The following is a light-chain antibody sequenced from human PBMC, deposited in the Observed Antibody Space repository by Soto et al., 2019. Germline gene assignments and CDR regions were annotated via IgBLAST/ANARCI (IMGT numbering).Light chain of an antibody. J-gene: IGKJ3*01. V-gene: IGKV3-11*01. Sequence: DIVLTQSPGTLSLSPGERAALSCGASQSLSNNFLAWYQQKPGQAPRLLISGASNRATGIPARFSGSGSGTDFTLTISSLEPEDFAVYYCQQRSNWPPFTFGPGT. CDR1: QSLSNN. CDR2: GAS. CDR3: QQRSNWPPFT.